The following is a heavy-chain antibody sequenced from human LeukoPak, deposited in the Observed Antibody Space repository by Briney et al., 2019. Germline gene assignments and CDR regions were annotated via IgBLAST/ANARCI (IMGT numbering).Heavy chain of an antibody. CDR1: GGSISSPKW. Sequence: PSETLSLTCAVSGGSISSPKWWNWVRQPPGKGLEWIGEIYHSGSTYHNPSLKSRVTISVDKSKNQLSLKMRSVTAADTAVYFCASRPLASAGPLDYWGQGIQVTVSS. J-gene: IGHJ4*02. D-gene: IGHD6-13*01. CDR3: ASRPLASAGPLDY. CDR2: IYHSGST. V-gene: IGHV4-4*02.